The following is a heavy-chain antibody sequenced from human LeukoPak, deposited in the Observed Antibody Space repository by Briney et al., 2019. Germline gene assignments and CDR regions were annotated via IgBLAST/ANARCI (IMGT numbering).Heavy chain of an antibody. D-gene: IGHD6-13*01. Sequence: GGSLRLSCAASGFSFSSHGMSWVRQAPGKGLEWVSGIIGGAGGTYYADSVKGRFTISRDNAKNSLYLQMNSLRAEDTAVYYCAREDASSWDYWGQGILVTVSS. J-gene: IGHJ4*02. CDR1: GFSFSSHG. CDR3: AREDASSWDY. CDR2: IIGGAGGT. V-gene: IGHV3-23*01.